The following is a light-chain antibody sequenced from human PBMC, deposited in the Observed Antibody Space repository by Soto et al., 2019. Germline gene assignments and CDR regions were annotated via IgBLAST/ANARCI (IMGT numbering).Light chain of an antibody. CDR1: QTIIGY. V-gene: IGKV1-39*01. CDR3: QQSYTTPRT. Sequence: DIRVSHCPSPLAASIGDSVTITCRASQTIIGYLNWYQQKPGKAPRLLINAASNLQSGVPSRFRGSGSETDFTLTITSLQPEDFATYYCQQSYTTPRTFGQGTKVDIK. CDR2: AAS. J-gene: IGKJ1*01.